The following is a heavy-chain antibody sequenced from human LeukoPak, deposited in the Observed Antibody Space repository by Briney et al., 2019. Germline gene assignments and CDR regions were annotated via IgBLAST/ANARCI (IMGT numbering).Heavy chain of an antibody. CDR1: GGTFSSYA. J-gene: IGHJ3*02. CDR2: ITPFNGNT. CDR3: ARSEGGYSYGSNAFDI. V-gene: IGHV1-45*02. Sequence: SVKVSCKASGGTFSSYAISWVRQAPGQALEWMGWITPFNGNTNYAQKFQDRVTITRDRSMSTAYMELSSLRSEDTAMYYCARSEGGYSYGSNAFDIWGQGTMVTVSS. D-gene: IGHD5-18*01.